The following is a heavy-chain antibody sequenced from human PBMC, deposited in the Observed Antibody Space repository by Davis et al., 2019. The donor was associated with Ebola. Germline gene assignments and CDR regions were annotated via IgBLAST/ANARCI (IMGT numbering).Heavy chain of an antibody. V-gene: IGHV1-8*02. J-gene: IGHJ6*02. CDR1: GYTFTGYY. CDR3: AREKLTAGYYYYGMDV. Sequence: ASVKVSCKASGYTFTGYYMHWVRQAPGQGLEWMGWMNPNSGNTGYAQKFQGRVTMTRNTSIRTAYMELSSLRSEDTAVYYCAREKLTAGYYYYGMDVWGQGTTVTVSS. D-gene: IGHD6-6*01. CDR2: MNPNSGNT.